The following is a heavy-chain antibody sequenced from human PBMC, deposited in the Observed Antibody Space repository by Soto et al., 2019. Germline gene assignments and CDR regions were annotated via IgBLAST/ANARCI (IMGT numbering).Heavy chain of an antibody. CDR2: ISAYNGNT. CDR1: GYTFTSYG. CDR3: ARETVTLDHGYGWFDP. V-gene: IGHV1-18*01. D-gene: IGHD5-18*01. Sequence: QVQLVQSGAEVKKPGASVKVSCKASGYTFTSYGISWVRQAPGQGLEWMGWISAYNGNTNYAHKLQGRVTMTTDTXTXRAYMQLRSLRSDDTAVYYCARETVTLDHGYGWFDPWGQGTLVTVSS. J-gene: IGHJ5*02.